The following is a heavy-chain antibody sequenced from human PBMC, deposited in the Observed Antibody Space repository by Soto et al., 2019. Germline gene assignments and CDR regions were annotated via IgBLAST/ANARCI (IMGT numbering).Heavy chain of an antibody. V-gene: IGHV4-59*11. Sequence: SETLSLTCNVTGDSIKTHYWSWIRQPPGKGLEWIGYIYYNGSTLYNPSLKRRVTISVDAAKNQFSLRLNSLTAADTAVYYCASGCMAAFDTWGQGTLVTVSS. CDR2: IYYNGST. J-gene: IGHJ5*02. CDR3: ASGCMAAFDT. CDR1: GDSIKTHY. D-gene: IGHD2-8*01.